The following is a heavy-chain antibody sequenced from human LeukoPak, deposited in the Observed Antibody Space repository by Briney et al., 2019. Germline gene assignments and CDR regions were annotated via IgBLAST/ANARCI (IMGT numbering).Heavy chain of an antibody. CDR3: ARDRRGRYCSSISCYLGCFGP. CDR2: ISTSTGDT. J-gene: IGHJ5*02. V-gene: IGHV1-18*01. D-gene: IGHD2-2*01. CDR1: GYSFILYG. Sequence: GASVKVSCKTSGYSFILYGISWVRQAPGQGPEWMGWISTSTGDTKYTQKFQGRVTLTTDTSTSTAYMELSSLRSDDTAVYYCARDRRGRYCSSISCYLGCFGPWGQGTLVTVSS.